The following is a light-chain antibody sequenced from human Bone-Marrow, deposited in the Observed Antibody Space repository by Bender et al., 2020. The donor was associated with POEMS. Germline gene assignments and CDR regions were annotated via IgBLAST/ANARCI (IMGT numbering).Light chain of an antibody. V-gene: IGLV2-23*02. CDR3: YSYAGSSTVL. J-gene: IGLJ3*02. CDR1: TSDVGASNF. CDR2: DVD. Sequence: QSALTQPASVSGSPGQSITISCTGTTSDVGASNFVSWYQHHPGKAPKLVIFDVDDRPSGISSRFSGSKSGNTASLTISGLQAEDEADYYCYSYAGSSTVLFGGGTKLTVL.